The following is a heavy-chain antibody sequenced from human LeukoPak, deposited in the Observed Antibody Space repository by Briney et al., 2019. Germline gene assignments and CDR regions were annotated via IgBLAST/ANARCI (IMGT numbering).Heavy chain of an antibody. D-gene: IGHD5-24*01. Sequence: SETLSLTRTVSGGSISSYYWSWIRQPPGKGLEWIGEINHSGSTNYNPSLKSRVTISVDTSKNQFSLKLSSVTAADTAVYYCARDGYNSPLDYWGQGTLVTVSS. V-gene: IGHV4-34*01. CDR1: GGSISSYY. J-gene: IGHJ4*02. CDR3: ARDGYNSPLDY. CDR2: INHSGST.